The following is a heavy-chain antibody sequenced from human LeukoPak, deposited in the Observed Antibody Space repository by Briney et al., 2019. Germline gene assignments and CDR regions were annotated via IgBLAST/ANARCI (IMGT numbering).Heavy chain of an antibody. J-gene: IGHJ6*02. CDR1: GFTFSSYA. D-gene: IGHD3-16*01. CDR2: INHNGNVN. V-gene: IGHV3-7*03. CDR3: ARGGGLDV. Sequence: GGSLRLSCAASGFTFSSYAMHWVRQAPGKGLEWVASINHNGNVNYYVDSVKGRFTISRDNAKNSLYLQMSNLRAEDTAVYFCARGGGLDVWGQGATVTVSS.